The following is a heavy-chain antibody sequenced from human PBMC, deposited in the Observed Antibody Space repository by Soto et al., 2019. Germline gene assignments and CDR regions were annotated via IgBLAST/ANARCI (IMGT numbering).Heavy chain of an antibody. V-gene: IGHV3-9*01. CDR3: VKDMGTNGHESFER. J-gene: IGHJ3*02. Sequence: EVQLAESGGGLVQPGRSLRLSCAASGFTFDDYAMHWVRQAPGKGLEWVSGISWNSGIIVYSDSVKGRFTISRDNAQNSLYLQMNSLRAEDTALYYCVKDMGTNGHESFERWGQGTMVTVSS. D-gene: IGHD2-8*01. CDR2: ISWNSGII. CDR1: GFTFDDYA.